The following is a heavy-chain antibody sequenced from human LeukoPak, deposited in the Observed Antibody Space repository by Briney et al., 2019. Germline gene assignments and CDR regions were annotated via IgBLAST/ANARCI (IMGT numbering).Heavy chain of an antibody. CDR1: GFTFSIYW. J-gene: IGHJ4*03. CDR3: ARDRIQLWSHDY. CDR2: INSDGGST. V-gene: IGHV3-74*01. D-gene: IGHD5-18*01. Sequence: GRSLRLSCAVSGFTFSIYWMHWVRQDPGKGLVWVSRINSDGGSTSYADSVKGRFTISRDNAENTLYLQMNSLRAEDTAVYYCARDRIQLWSHDYWGHGALVTVSS.